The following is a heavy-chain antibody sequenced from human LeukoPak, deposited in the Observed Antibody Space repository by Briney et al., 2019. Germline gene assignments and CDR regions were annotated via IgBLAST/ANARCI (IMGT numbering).Heavy chain of an antibody. Sequence: SETLSLTCTVSGGSISSYYWSWIRQPAGKGLEWIGRIYTSGSTNYNPSLKSRVTISVDTSKNQFSLKLSSVTAADTAVYYCARDTVTAYYDAFDIWGQGTMVTVSS. CDR1: GGSISSYY. CDR3: ARDTVTAYYDAFDI. CDR2: IYTSGST. J-gene: IGHJ3*02. D-gene: IGHD4-11*01. V-gene: IGHV4-4*07.